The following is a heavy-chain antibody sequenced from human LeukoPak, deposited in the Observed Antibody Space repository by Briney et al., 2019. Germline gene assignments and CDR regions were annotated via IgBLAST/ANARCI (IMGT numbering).Heavy chain of an antibody. V-gene: IGHV3-23*01. CDR2: ISGSGGST. CDR3: ARDRYRYYYDSSGYNDY. CDR1: GFTFSSYG. D-gene: IGHD3-22*01. Sequence: PGGSLRLSCTASGFTFSSYGMSWVRQAPGKGLEWVSAISGSGGSTYYADSVKGRFTISRDNSKNTLYLQMNSLRAEDTAVYYCARDRYRYYYDSSGYNDYWGQGTLVTVSS. J-gene: IGHJ4*02.